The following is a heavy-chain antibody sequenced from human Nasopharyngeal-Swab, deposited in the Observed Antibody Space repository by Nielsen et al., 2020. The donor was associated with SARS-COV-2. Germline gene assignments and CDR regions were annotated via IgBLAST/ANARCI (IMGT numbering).Heavy chain of an antibody. CDR3: ARGYYASGVRGWFDF. J-gene: IGHJ5*01. CDR1: GNTFTSYA. CDR2: INAGNGNT. Sequence: ASVKVSCKASGNTFTSYAMNWVRQPPGQRLAWMGWINAGNGNTKYSQKIQGRVTITRDTSATTVYLELSSLRSEDTAVYYCARGYYASGVRGWFDFWGQGTLVTVSS. D-gene: IGHD3-10*01. V-gene: IGHV1-3*01.